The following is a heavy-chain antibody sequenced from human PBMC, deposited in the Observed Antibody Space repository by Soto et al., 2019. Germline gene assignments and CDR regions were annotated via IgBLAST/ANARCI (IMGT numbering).Heavy chain of an antibody. V-gene: IGHV3-74*01. CDR1: GFTFSSYW. D-gene: IGHD2-2*01. J-gene: IGHJ6*03. CDR2: ISSDEIST. Sequence: EVQLVESGGGLVQPGGSLRLSCAASGFTFSSYWMHWVRQAPGKGLVWVSRISSDEISTSYADSVKGRFTISRDNAKNTLYLQMNSLRAEDTAVYYCQVVPAAIDYYYMDVWGKGTTVTVSS. CDR3: QVVPAAIDYYYMDV.